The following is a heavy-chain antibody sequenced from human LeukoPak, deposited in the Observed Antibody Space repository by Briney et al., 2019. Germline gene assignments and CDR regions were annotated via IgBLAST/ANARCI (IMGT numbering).Heavy chain of an antibody. CDR2: INQDGSEK. CDR1: EFTFSSYG. V-gene: IGHV3-7*01. Sequence: SGGSLRLSCAASEFTFSSYGMSWVRQAPGKGLEWVANINQDGSEKYYVDSVKGRFTISRDNAKNSLYLQMISLRAEDTAVYYGARCGTTVTARDYFHYWGQGTLVTVSS. D-gene: IGHD4-11*01. CDR3: ARCGTTVTARDYFHY. J-gene: IGHJ4*02.